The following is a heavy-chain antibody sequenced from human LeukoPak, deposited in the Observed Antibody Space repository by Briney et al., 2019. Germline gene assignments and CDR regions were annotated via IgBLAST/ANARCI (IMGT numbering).Heavy chain of an antibody. Sequence: SETLSPTCTVSGGSISSGSYYWSWIRQPAGKGLEWIGRIYTSGSTNYNPSLKSRVTISVDTSKNQFSLKLSSVTAADTAVYYCARDGYNRWVGYYYYYYMDVWGKGTTVTVSS. D-gene: IGHD5-24*01. CDR3: ARDGYNRWVGYYYYYYMDV. CDR2: IYTSGST. V-gene: IGHV4-61*02. CDR1: GGSISSGSYY. J-gene: IGHJ6*03.